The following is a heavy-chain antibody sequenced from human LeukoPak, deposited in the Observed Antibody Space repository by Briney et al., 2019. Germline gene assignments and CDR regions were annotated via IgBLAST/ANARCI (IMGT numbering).Heavy chain of an antibody. CDR2: FDPEDGET. Sequence: GASMKVSCKVSGYTLTELSMHWVRQAPGKGLEWMGGFDPEDGETIYAQKFLGRVTMTEDTSTDTAYMELSSLRSEDTAVYYCATGGSAFDWLPYYFDYWGQGTLVTVSS. CDR1: GYTLTELS. J-gene: IGHJ4*02. D-gene: IGHD3-9*01. CDR3: ATGGSAFDWLPYYFDY. V-gene: IGHV1-24*01.